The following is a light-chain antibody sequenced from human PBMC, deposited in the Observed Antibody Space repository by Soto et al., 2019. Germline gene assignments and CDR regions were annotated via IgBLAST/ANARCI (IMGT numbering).Light chain of an antibody. CDR2: GAS. CDR1: QSISTY. Sequence: DIQMSQSPSSLSASIGDRITITCRASQSISTYLNWYQQKPGKAPRLLIYGASTLQNGVPSRFSGSGSATDYTLTINSLQPEDFATYYSQQSFITPPLTFGGGTTVEMK. J-gene: IGKJ4*01. V-gene: IGKV1-39*01. CDR3: QQSFITPPLT.